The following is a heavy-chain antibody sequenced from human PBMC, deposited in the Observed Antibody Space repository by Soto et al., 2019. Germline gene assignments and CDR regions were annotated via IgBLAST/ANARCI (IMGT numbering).Heavy chain of an antibody. CDR2: IYSGGST. D-gene: IGHD3-3*01. V-gene: IGHV3-53*01. CDR1: GFTVSSNY. Sequence: GGSLRLSCAASGFTVSSNYMSWVRQAPGKGLEWVSVIYSGGSTYYADSVKGRFTISRDNSKNTLYLQMNSLRAEDTAVYYCARGQYYDFWSGPTPYGMDVWGQGTTVTVSS. CDR3: ARGQYYDFWSGPTPYGMDV. J-gene: IGHJ6*02.